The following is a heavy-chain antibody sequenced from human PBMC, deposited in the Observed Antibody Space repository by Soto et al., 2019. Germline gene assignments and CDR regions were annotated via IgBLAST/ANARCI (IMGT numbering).Heavy chain of an antibody. J-gene: IGHJ4*02. CDR1: GYTFTRSY. V-gene: IGHV1-46*01. CDR3: ARGPNGGNIYYFDY. CDR2: VNPSGGNT. D-gene: IGHD2-15*01. Sequence: QVQLVQSGAEVKKPGASVKVSCKASGYTFTRSYMHWVRQAPGQGLEWMGIVNPSGGNTNYAQKSQGRVTMTRDTSPSTVYMELSSLTSEDTAVYYCARGPNGGNIYYFDYWGQGTLVTVSS.